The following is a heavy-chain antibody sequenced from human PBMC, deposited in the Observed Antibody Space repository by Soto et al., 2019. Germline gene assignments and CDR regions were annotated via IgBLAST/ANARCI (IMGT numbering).Heavy chain of an antibody. J-gene: IGHJ4*02. Sequence: QVQLVQSGAEVKKPGSSVKVSCKASGGTFSSYTITWVRQAPGHELEWMGGITPMFGTPNYAQKFHGRVTISRDAETGTAYMEVRSLRSEHSGRNFCARDGTLYESSAYDYLNWGPVTLVTISS. CDR1: GGTFSSYT. CDR2: ITPMFGTP. CDR3: ARDGTLYESSAYDYLN. V-gene: IGHV1-69*01. D-gene: IGHD3-22*01.